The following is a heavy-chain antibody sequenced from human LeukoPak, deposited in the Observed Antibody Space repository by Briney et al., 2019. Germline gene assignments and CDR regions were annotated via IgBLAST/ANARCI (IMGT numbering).Heavy chain of an antibody. CDR1: GFIFKSYA. D-gene: IGHD6-13*01. V-gene: IGHV3-23*01. CDR2: ISGFGGST. J-gene: IGHJ4*02. Sequence: GGSLRLSCAACGFIFKSYAMNWVRQAPGKGLEWVSGISGFGGSTYYAASVKGRFTISRDNSGDTLFLHLDNLRVEDTAMYYCARRGGSSWSSFDYWGQGSLVTVSS. CDR3: ARRGGSSWSSFDY.